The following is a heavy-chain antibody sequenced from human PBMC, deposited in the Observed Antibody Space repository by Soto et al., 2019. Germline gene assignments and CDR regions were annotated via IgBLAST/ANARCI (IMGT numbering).Heavy chain of an antibody. V-gene: IGHV1-18*01. CDR1: GYNLTSYG. Sequence: QVQLVQSGAEVKKPGASVKVSCNASGYNLTSYGITWMRQAPGQGLEWMGWITGDNGNTNHAQRLQGRVTMTTDTSTNTAYMELRSLSSEDTAVYYSVRDRGYYDYWGQGTLVTVSS. D-gene: IGHD3-22*01. CDR2: ITGDNGNT. J-gene: IGHJ4*02. CDR3: VRDRGYYDY.